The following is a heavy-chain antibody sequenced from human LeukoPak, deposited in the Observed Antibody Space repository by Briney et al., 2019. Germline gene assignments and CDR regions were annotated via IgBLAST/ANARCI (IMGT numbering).Heavy chain of an antibody. CDR2: IRYDGRNK. CDR3: AKEIWPTVTTPGHTHFDY. D-gene: IGHD4-17*01. Sequence: PGGSLRLSCAASGFTFSTYGMHWVRQAPGKGLEWVAFIRYDGRNKYYADSVKGRFTISRDNSKNTLCLPMNSLGAEDTAVYYCAKEIWPTVTTPGHTHFDYWGQGNLVTVSS. V-gene: IGHV3-30*02. CDR1: GFTFSTYG. J-gene: IGHJ4*02.